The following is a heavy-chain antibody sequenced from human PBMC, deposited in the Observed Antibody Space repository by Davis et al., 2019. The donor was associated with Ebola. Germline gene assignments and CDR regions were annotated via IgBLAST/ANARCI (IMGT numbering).Heavy chain of an antibody. D-gene: IGHD6-6*01. CDR1: GFTFSGSA. CDR2: IRSKANSYAT. J-gene: IGHJ4*02. CDR3: TSSSPDY. V-gene: IGHV3-73*01. Sequence: GRSLKISCAASGFTFSGSAMHWVRQASGKGLEWVGRIRSKANSYATAYAASVKGRFTISRDDSKNTAYLQMNSLKTEDTAVYYCTSSSPDYWGQGTLVTVSS.